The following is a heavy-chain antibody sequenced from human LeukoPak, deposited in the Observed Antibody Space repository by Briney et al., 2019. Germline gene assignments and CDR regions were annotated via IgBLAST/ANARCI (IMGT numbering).Heavy chain of an antibody. D-gene: IGHD2-21*01. CDR2: ISNIGSTT. V-gene: IGHV3-11*04. Sequence: KAGGSLRLSCTASGVTLSNYYMTWIRQAPGKGLESMSYISNIGSTTWYADSVRGRFTISRDNAKNSLYLQMNSLTLEDTAVYYCASDIPNKGFDYCGQGTLVTVSS. CDR3: ASDIPNKGFDY. J-gene: IGHJ4*02. CDR1: GVTLSNYY.